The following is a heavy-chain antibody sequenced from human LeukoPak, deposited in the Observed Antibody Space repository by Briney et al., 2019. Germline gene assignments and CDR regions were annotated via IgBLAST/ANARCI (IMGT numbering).Heavy chain of an antibody. CDR3: ARDLVKLGIWELFDY. D-gene: IGHD1-26*01. CDR1: GFTFSSYS. CDR2: ISSSSSYI. J-gene: IGHJ4*02. Sequence: KPGGSLRLSCAVSGFTFSSYSMNWVRQAPGKGLEWVSSISSSSSYIYYADSVKGRFTISRDNAKNSLYLQMNSLRAEDTAVYYCARDLVKLGIWELFDYWGQGTLVTVSS. V-gene: IGHV3-21*01.